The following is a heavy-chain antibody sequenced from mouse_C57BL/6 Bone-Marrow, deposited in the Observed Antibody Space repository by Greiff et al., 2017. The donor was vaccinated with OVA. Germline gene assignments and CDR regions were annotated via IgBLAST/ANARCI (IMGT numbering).Heavy chain of an antibody. CDR1: GYTFTSYW. V-gene: IGHV1-55*01. Sequence: QVQLQQSGAELVKPGASVKLSCKASGYTFTSYWITWVKQRPGQGLEWIGDIYPGSGSTNYNEKFKSKATLTVDTSSSTAYMQLSSLTSEDSAVYYCARGHYDYAMDYWGQGTSVTVSS. D-gene: IGHD1-1*02. CDR3: ARGHYDYAMDY. J-gene: IGHJ4*01. CDR2: IYPGSGST.